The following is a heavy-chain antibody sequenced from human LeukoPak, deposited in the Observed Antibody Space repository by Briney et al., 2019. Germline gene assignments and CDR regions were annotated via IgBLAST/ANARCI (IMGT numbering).Heavy chain of an antibody. CDR1: GFTFSSYS. CDR2: VSSSSSYI. Sequence: GGSLRLSCAASGFTFSSYSMNWVRQAPGKGLEWVSSVSSSSSYIYYADSVKGRFTISRDNAKNSLYLQMNSLRAEDTAVYYCARDLGSGYWGYWGQGTLVTVSS. CDR3: ARDLGSGYWGY. J-gene: IGHJ4*02. V-gene: IGHV3-21*01. D-gene: IGHD3-22*01.